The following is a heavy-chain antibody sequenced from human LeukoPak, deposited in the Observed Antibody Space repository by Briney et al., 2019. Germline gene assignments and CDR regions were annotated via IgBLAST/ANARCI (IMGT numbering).Heavy chain of an antibody. V-gene: IGHV2-5*02. CDR2: IYWDDDK. CDR1: GFSLSTSGVG. D-gene: IGHD4-17*01. CDR3: AHHNPLDYGDGGWFDP. Sequence: SGPTLVKPTQTLTLTCTFSGFSLSTSGVGVSWIRQPPGKALEWLALIYWDDDKRYSPSLKSRLTITKDTSKNQVVLTMTNMDPVDTATYYCAHHNPLDYGDGGWFDPWGQGTLVTVSS. J-gene: IGHJ5*02.